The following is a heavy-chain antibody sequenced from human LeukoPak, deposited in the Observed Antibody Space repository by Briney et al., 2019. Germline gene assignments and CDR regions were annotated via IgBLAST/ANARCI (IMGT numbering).Heavy chain of an antibody. CDR2: ISSSSSYI. CDR1: GFTFSSYS. V-gene: IGHV3-21*01. D-gene: IGHD3-22*01. CDR3: ARDVVDYYDSSGYHFDY. Sequence: GGSLRLSCAASGFTFSSYSMNWVRQAPGKGLEWVSSISSSSSYIYYADSVKGRFTISRDNAKNSLYLQMNSLRAEDTAVYYCARDVVDYYDSSGYHFDYWGQGTLVTVSS. J-gene: IGHJ4*02.